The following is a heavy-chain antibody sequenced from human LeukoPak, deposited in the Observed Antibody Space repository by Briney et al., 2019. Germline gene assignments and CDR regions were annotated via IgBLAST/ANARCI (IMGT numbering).Heavy chain of an antibody. V-gene: IGHV4-4*02. Sequence: SETLRLTCAVSGGSISSSNWWSWLRPPQGKGLEWIGENYHSGSTNYNPSLKSRVTISVDKSKNQFSLKLSSVTAADTAVYYCARGLWYLDLSGPGDLLTVSS. J-gene: IGHJ2*01. CDR2: NYHSGST. CDR1: GGSISSSNW. CDR3: ARGLWYLDL.